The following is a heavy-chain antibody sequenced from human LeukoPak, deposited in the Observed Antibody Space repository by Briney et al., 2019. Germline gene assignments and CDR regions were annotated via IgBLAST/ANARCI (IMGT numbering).Heavy chain of an antibody. CDR2: IYSGGST. Sequence: GGSLRLSCAASGFTVSSNYMSWVRQAPGKGLEWVSVIYSGGSTYYADSVKGGFTISRDNSKNTLYLQMNSLRAEDTAVYYCARDSYGDYDKYFQHWGQGTLVTVPS. V-gene: IGHV3-66*01. J-gene: IGHJ1*01. CDR3: ARDSYGDYDKYFQH. D-gene: IGHD4-17*01. CDR1: GFTVSSNY.